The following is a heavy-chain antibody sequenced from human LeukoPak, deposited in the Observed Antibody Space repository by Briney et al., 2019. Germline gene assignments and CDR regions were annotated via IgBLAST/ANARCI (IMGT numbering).Heavy chain of an antibody. D-gene: IGHD2-15*01. Sequence: ASVKVSCKASGYTFTGYYIHWVRQAPGQGLDWMGWINPNSGDTNYAQKFQDRVTMTRDTSISTAYTELSRLRSDDTAVYYCARDPGYCSSGSCSNLAFDIWGQGTMVTVSS. CDR3: ARDPGYCSSGSCSNLAFDI. CDR2: INPNSGDT. CDR1: GYTFTGYY. J-gene: IGHJ3*02. V-gene: IGHV1-2*02.